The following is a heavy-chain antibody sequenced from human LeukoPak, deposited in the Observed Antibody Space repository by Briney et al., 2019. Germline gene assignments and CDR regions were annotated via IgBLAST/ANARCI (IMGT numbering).Heavy chain of an antibody. CDR2: ITGVGAGK. CDR3: AKMYTSGWYGEW. J-gene: IGHJ4*02. Sequence: GGSLRLSCAASGFTFSNYAMSWVRQAPGKGLEWVSGITGVGAGKYYADSVKGRFTISGDNSKSTLYLQMNSLRAEDTAVYYCAKMYTSGWYGEWWGQGTLVTVSS. D-gene: IGHD6-19*01. CDR1: GFTFSNYA. V-gene: IGHV3-23*01.